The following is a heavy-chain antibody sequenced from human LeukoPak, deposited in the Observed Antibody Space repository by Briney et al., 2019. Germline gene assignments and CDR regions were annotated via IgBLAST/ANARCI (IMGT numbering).Heavy chain of an antibody. J-gene: IGHJ4*02. CDR3: ARDGVSGTYYSFDY. D-gene: IGHD1-26*01. V-gene: IGHV4-61*01. CDR1: GPSVSSRNYY. CDR2: IYHSGNT. Sequence: SETLSLTCTVSGPSVSSRNYYWTWIRQPPGGGLEWIGYIYHSGNTNYNPSLKSRVTISRDTSKNQFSLRLTSVTAADTAVYYCARDGVSGTYYSFDYWGQGILGTVSS.